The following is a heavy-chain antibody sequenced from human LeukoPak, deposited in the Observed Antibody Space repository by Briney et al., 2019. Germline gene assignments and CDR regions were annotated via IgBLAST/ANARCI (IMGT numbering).Heavy chain of an antibody. CDR3: ARGRDGYNYFDY. CDR1: GGSISSYY. Sequence: SSETLSLTCTVSGGSISSYYWSWIRQPPGKGLEWLGYIYYSGSTNYNPSLKSRVTISVDTSKNQFSLKLSSVTAADTAVYYCARGRDGYNYFDYWGQGTLVTVSS. V-gene: IGHV4-59*01. CDR2: IYYSGST. J-gene: IGHJ4*02. D-gene: IGHD5-24*01.